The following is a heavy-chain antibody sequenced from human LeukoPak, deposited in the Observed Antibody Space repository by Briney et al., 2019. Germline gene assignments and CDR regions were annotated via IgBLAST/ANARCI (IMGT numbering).Heavy chain of an antibody. CDR2: IYYSGST. Sequence: PSETLSLTCTVSGGSISSSSYYWGWIRQPPGKGLEWIGSIYYSGSTYYNPSLKSRVTISVDTSKNQFSLKLSSVTAADTTVYYCARLTGSPWYGDYWGQGTLVTVSS. CDR1: GGSISSSSYY. CDR3: ARLTGSPWYGDY. J-gene: IGHJ4*02. D-gene: IGHD6-13*01. V-gene: IGHV4-39*01.